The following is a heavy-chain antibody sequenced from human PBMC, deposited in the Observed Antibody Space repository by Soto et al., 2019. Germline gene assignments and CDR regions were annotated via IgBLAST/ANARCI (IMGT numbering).Heavy chain of an antibody. V-gene: IGHV3-73*01. CDR2: IRSKANSYAT. Sequence: GGSLRLSCAASGFTFSGSAMHWVRQASGKGLEWVGRIRSKANSYATAYAASVKGRFTISRDDSKNTAHLQMNSLKTEDTAVYYCTTERTYVWGSYRDYWGQGTLVTVSS. D-gene: IGHD3-16*02. J-gene: IGHJ4*02. CDR3: TTERTYVWGSYRDY. CDR1: GFTFSGSA.